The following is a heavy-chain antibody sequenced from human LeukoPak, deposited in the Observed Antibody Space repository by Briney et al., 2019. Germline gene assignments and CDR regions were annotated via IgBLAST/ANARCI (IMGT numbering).Heavy chain of an antibody. J-gene: IGHJ5*02. CDR1: GVSLNNYY. Sequence: ASETLSLTCAVYGVSLNNYYWSWIRQSPGKGLEWTGEAILGGGTNYNPSLKSRVTISIDTSRNQISLRVSSVTAADTAVYYCAMVLYQSGRPGPWAQGTLVTVSS. CDR3: AMVLYQSGRPGP. V-gene: IGHV4-34*12. CDR2: AILGGGT. D-gene: IGHD2-2*01.